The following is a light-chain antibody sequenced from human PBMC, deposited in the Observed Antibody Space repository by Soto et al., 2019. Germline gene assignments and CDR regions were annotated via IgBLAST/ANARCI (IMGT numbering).Light chain of an antibody. V-gene: IGKV1-33*01. CDR2: DAS. Sequence: DIQMTQSPSSLSASVGDRVTITCQASQDISNYLNWYQQKPGKAPKLLIYDASNLETGVPSTFSGSGSWTDFTFTISSLQPEDIATYYCQQYDNLPYAFGQGTKLEIK. CDR3: QQYDNLPYA. CDR1: QDISNY. J-gene: IGKJ2*01.